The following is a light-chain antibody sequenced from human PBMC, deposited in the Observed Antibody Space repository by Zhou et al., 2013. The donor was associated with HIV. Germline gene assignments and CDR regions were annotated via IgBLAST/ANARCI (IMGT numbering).Light chain of an antibody. CDR3: QYHATSPLMCG. CDR2: GAS. Sequence: EIVLTQSPGTLSLSPGERATLSCRASQSVSSSYLAWYQQKPGQAPRLLIYGASTRAAGIPDRFSGSGSGTDFTLTISRLESEDFAVYYCQYHATSPLMCGFGQGTRLEIK. V-gene: IGKV3-20*01. CDR1: QSVSSSY. J-gene: IGKJ2*04.